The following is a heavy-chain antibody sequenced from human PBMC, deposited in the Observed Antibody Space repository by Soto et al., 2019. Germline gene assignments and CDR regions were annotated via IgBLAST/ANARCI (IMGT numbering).Heavy chain of an antibody. J-gene: IGHJ4*02. V-gene: IGHV1-46*03. CDR1: GYTFTSYY. CDR2: INPSGGST. CDR3: ASGCSGGSWYPYYFDY. Sequence: ASVKVSCKASGYTFTSYYMHWVRQAPGQGLEWMGIINPSGGSTSYAQKFQGRVTMTRDTSTSTVYMELSSLRSEDTAVYYCASGCSGGSWYPYYFDYLGQGTLVTVSS. D-gene: IGHD2-15*01.